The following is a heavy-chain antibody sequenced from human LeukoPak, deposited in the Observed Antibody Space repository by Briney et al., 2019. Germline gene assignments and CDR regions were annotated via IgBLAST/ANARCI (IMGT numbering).Heavy chain of an antibody. CDR2: IIPIFGTA. D-gene: IGHD2-8*01. CDR1: GGTFSSYA. V-gene: IGHV1-69*05. CDR3: ARDRRADMVFVIQVRMDAFDI. J-gene: IGHJ3*02. Sequence: SVKVSCKASGGTFSSYAISWVRQAPGQGLEWMGRIIPIFGTANYAQKLQGRVTMTTDTSTGTAYMELRSLRSGDTAVYYCARDRRADMVFVIQVRMDAFDIWGQGTMVTV.